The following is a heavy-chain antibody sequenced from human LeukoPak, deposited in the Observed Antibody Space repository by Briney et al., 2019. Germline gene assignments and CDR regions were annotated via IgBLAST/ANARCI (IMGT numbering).Heavy chain of an antibody. CDR3: EKDQAARPHYYYYYYMDV. D-gene: IGHD6-6*01. CDR1: GFALSSYA. CDR2: IKQDGSEK. Sequence: PGGSLRLSCAASGFALSSYAMSWVRQAPGKGLEWVANIKQDGSEKNYVDSVKGRFTISRDNSKNSLYLQMNSLRTEDTALYYCEKDQAARPHYYYYYYMDVWGKGTTVTVSS. V-gene: IGHV3-7*03. J-gene: IGHJ6*03.